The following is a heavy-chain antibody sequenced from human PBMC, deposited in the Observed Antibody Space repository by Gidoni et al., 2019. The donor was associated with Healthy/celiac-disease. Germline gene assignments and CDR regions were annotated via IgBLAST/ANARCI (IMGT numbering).Heavy chain of an antibody. CDR1: GFTFSSYG. J-gene: IGHJ5*02. D-gene: IGHD3-22*01. CDR3: AKPYYYDSSGYYEDWFDP. V-gene: IGHV3-30*18. Sequence: QVQLVESGGGVVQPGRSLRLSCAASGFTFSSYGMHWVRQAPGKGLEWVAVISYDGSNKYYADSVKSRFTISRDNSKNTLYLQMNSLRAEDTAVYYCAKPYYYDSSGYYEDWFDPWGQGTLVTVSS. CDR2: ISYDGSNK.